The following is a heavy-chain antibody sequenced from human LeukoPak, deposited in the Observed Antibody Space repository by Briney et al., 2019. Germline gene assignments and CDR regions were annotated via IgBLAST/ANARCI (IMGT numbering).Heavy chain of an antibody. V-gene: IGHV3-48*02. D-gene: IGHD3-10*01. CDR3: ARAILPDGSGSCYFDY. CDR1: GFTFSSYS. J-gene: IGHJ4*02. CDR2: ISSSSSTM. Sequence: GGSLRLSCAASGFTFSSYSMNWVRQAPGKGLEWVSYISSSSSTMYYADSVKGRFTISRDNAENSLYLQMNSLRDEDTAVYYCARAILPDGSGSCYFDYWGQGTLVTVSS.